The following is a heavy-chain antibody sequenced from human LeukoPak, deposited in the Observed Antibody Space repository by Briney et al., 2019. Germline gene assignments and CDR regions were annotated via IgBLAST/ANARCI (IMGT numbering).Heavy chain of an antibody. Sequence: SETLSLTCTVSGGSISSSSAYWGWIRQPPGKGLEWIGSIYYSKNTYYNPSLRSRVSISADTSKNQFSLTLGSVSATDTAVYYCVSPRGFSYGYFDYWGQGTLVSLSS. CDR1: GGSISSSSAY. J-gene: IGHJ4*02. CDR3: VSPRGFSYGYFDY. D-gene: IGHD5-18*01. CDR2: IYYSKNT. V-gene: IGHV4-39*01.